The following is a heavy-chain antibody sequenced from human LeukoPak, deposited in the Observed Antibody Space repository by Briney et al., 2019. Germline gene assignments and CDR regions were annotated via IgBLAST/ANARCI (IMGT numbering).Heavy chain of an antibody. D-gene: IGHD6-19*01. CDR2: ISAYSGNT. V-gene: IGHV1-18*01. CDR1: GYTFTGYG. Sequence: ASVKVSCKASGYTFTGYGISWVRQAPGQGLEWMGWISAYSGNTNYAQKLQGRVTMTTDTSTSTAYMELRSLRSDDTAVYYCARDRGVRVAVAGTYNWFDPWGQGTLVTVSS. CDR3: ARDRGVRVAVAGTYNWFDP. J-gene: IGHJ5*02.